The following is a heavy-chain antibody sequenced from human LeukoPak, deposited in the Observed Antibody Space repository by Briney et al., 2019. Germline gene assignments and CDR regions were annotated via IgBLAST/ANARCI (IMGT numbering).Heavy chain of an antibody. CDR3: AREVGDGDWYFDL. J-gene: IGHJ2*01. CDR1: GGTFSSYA. D-gene: IGHD2-21*01. Sequence: ASVKVSCKASGGTFSSYAISWVRQAPGQGLEWMGGIIPIFGTANYAQKFQGRVTITADESASTAYMELSSLRSEDTAVYYCAREVGDGDWYFDLWGRGTLVTVSS. V-gene: IGHV1-69*01. CDR2: IIPIFGTA.